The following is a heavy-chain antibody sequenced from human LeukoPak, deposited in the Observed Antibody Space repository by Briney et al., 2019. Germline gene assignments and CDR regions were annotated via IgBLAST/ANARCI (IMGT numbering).Heavy chain of an antibody. J-gene: IGHJ4*02. Sequence: PGGSLRLSCAASGFTFSTYSMNCVRQAPGKGLEWGSSSSSSSSSKCYADSVKGRFTISRDNAKNSLDLQMNSLGAEDTAVYYCARGRTDYDFWSGYLFDYWGQGTLVTVSS. V-gene: IGHV3-21*01. CDR3: ARGRTDYDFWSGYLFDY. D-gene: IGHD3-3*01. CDR2: SSSSSSSK. CDR1: GFTFSTYS.